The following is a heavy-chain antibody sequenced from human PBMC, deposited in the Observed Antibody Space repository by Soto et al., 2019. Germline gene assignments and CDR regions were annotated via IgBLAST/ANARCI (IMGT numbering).Heavy chain of an antibody. CDR1: GYTFSSYD. CDR3: ARKGFRDLFLDC. V-gene: IGHV1-8*01. CDR2: VNPNSGDK. J-gene: IGHJ4*02. D-gene: IGHD2-21*02. Sequence: QVQLVQSGAEVKKPGASVKVSCKASGYTFSSYDITWVRQAAGQGLEWIGWVNPNSGDKDYAQKFQGRVTMTRDTSRRTAYMELCSLRSEDSAVYYCARKGFRDLFLDCWGQGSLVTVSS.